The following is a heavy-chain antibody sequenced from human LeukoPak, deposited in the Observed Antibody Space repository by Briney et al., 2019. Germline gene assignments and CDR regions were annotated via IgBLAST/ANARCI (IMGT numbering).Heavy chain of an antibody. CDR2: ISSRCDTI. CDR1: GFTFSSYN. Sequence: TGGSLRLSCAASGFTFSSYNMNWVRQAPGKGREWVSFISSRCDTIYYAGSLKGRFTPSRDNAKNSLYLQMNRLRAEDTAVYYCATDYDFWKTGPRADNWFDPWGQGTLVTVSS. V-gene: IGHV3-48*01. D-gene: IGHD3-3*01. CDR3: ATDYDFWKTGPRADNWFDP. J-gene: IGHJ5*02.